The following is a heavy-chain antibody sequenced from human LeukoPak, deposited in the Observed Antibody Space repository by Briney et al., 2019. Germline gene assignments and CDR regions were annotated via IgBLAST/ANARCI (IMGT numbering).Heavy chain of an antibody. J-gene: IGHJ5*02. Sequence: GGSLRLSSSASGFIFNNYWMTWVRQAPGKGLEWVANIKQDGSEKYYVDSVKGRFTISRDNAKKSLYLEMNSLRAEDTAVYFCARDMIILQSWGQGTLVTVSS. CDR2: IKQDGSEK. V-gene: IGHV3-7*04. CDR3: ARDMIILQS. CDR1: GFIFNNYW. D-gene: IGHD3-16*01.